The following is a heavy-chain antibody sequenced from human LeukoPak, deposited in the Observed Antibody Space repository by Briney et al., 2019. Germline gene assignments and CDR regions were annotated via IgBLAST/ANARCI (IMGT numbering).Heavy chain of an antibody. D-gene: IGHD4-17*01. V-gene: IGHV1-2*02. CDR3: AKVMSTVTPPYFDD. CDR2: IKPNIGGT. Sequence: ASPWDSCMASGYTFTQYNMHCGRPALGQGLEWMGWIKPNIGGTNDAQNFQGRVTMTRDTSITTAYIELSRLISAATAVYYCAKVMSTVTPPYFDDWGQGTLVTVSS. CDR1: GYTFTQYN. J-gene: IGHJ4*01.